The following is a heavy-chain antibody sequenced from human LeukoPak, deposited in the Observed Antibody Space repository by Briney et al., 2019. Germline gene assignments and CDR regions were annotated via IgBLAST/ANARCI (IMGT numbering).Heavy chain of an antibody. J-gene: IGHJ4*02. D-gene: IGHD3-22*01. CDR1: GFTFSSYS. CDR2: ISSSGSTI. Sequence: GGSLRLSCAASGFTFSSYSMSWIRQAPGKGLEWVSYISSSGSTIYYADSVKGRFTISRDNAKTSLHLQMDSLRAEDTAVYYCVRGGLDEGSGYSYGHIDYWGQGTLVTVSS. V-gene: IGHV3-48*04. CDR3: VRGGLDEGSGYSYGHIDY.